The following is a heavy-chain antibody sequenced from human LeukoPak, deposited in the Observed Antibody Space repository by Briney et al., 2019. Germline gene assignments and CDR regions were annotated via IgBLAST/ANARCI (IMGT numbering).Heavy chain of an antibody. V-gene: IGHV1-69*13. CDR1: GGTFSSYA. Sequence: ASVKVSCKASGGTFSSYAISWVRQAPGQGLEWMGGIIPIFGTANYAQKFQGRVTITADESTSTAYMELSSLRSEDTAVYYCARDWDYYDSSGYLAVRWGQGTLVTVSS. D-gene: IGHD3-22*01. CDR3: ARDWDYYDSSGYLAVR. CDR2: IIPIFGTA. J-gene: IGHJ4*02.